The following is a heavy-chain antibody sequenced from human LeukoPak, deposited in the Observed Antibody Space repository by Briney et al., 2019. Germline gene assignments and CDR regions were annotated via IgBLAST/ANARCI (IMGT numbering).Heavy chain of an antibody. J-gene: IGHJ5*02. D-gene: IGHD3-22*01. CDR1: GYTLTELS. V-gene: IGHV1-24*01. CDR3: ARDQNYYDSSGYDWFDP. CDR2: FDPEDGET. Sequence: GASVKVSCKVSGYTLTELSMHWVRQAPGKGLEWMGGFDPEDGETIYAQKFQGRVTMTEDTSTDTAYMELSSLRSEDTAVYYCARDQNYYDSSGYDWFDPWGQGTLVTVSS.